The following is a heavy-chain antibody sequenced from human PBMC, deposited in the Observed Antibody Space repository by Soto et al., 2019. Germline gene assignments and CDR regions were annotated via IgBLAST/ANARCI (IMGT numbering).Heavy chain of an antibody. Sequence: QVQLVESGGGVVQPGRSLRLSCAASGFTFSSYGMHWVRQAPGKGLEWVAVIWYDGSNKYYADSVKGRFTISRDNSKNTLYLQMNSLRAEDTAVYYCARDRYYDFCSGYYSSWFDPWGQGTLVTVSS. CDR2: IWYDGSNK. D-gene: IGHD3-3*01. V-gene: IGHV3-33*01. CDR1: GFTFSSYG. J-gene: IGHJ5*02. CDR3: ARDRYYDFCSGYYSSWFDP.